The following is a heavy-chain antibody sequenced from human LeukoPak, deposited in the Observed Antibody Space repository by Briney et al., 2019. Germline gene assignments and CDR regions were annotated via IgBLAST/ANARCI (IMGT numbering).Heavy chain of an antibody. V-gene: IGHV5-51*01. CDR3: ARTQVAATTHAPYYFDF. Sequence: GESLKISCKGSGYSFTTYWIGWVRQVPGKGLEWMGIIYPGDSDIRYSPSFQGQVTISADKSISTAYLQWSSLKASDTAMYYCARTQVAATTHAPYYFDFWGQGTLVTVSS. CDR2: IYPGDSDI. J-gene: IGHJ4*02. D-gene: IGHD1-26*01. CDR1: GYSFTTYW.